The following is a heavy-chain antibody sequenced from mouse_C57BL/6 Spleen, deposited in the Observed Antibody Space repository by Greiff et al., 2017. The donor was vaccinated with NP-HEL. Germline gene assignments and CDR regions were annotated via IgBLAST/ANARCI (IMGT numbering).Heavy chain of an antibody. J-gene: IGHJ1*03. CDR3: ATPHDYGSYWYFDV. D-gene: IGHD1-1*01. CDR1: GSNINDDY. V-gene: IGHV14-4*01. Sequence: EVLLVESGAELVRPGASVKLSCTASGSNINDDYMHWVKQRPEQGLEWIGWIDPENGDTDYASKFQGKATITADTSSNTAYLQLSSLTSEDTAVYYCATPHDYGSYWYFDVWGKGTPVTVSA. CDR2: IDPENGDT.